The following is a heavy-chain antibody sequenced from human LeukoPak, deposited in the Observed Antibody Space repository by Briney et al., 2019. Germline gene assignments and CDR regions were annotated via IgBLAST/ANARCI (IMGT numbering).Heavy chain of an antibody. CDR3: ARDRDCSGGSCYEPAGWFDP. Sequence: PGGSLRLSCAASGFTVSSNYMSWVRQAPGKGLEWVSVIYSGGSTYYADSVKGRVTISRDNSKNTLYLQMNSLRAEDTAVYYCARDRDCSGGSCYEPAGWFDPWGQGTLVTVSS. D-gene: IGHD2-15*01. V-gene: IGHV3-66*01. CDR2: IYSGGST. CDR1: GFTVSSNY. J-gene: IGHJ5*02.